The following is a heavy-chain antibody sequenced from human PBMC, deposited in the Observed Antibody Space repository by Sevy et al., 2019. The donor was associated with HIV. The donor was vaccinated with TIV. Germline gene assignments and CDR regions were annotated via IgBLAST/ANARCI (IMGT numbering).Heavy chain of an antibody. J-gene: IGHJ6*02. Sequence: GGSLRLSCAASGFTFSNAWMNWVRQAPGKGLEWVGRIKSKPDGGTTDYAAPVKGRFTISRDDSKNTLYLQMNSLKTEDTAVYYCTTSPRDGMDVWGQGTTVTVSS. CDR3: TTSPRDGMDV. CDR2: IKSKPDGGTT. CDR1: GFTFSNAW. V-gene: IGHV3-15*07.